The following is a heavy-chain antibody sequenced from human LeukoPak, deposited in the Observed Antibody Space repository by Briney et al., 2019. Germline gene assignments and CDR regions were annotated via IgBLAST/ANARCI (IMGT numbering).Heavy chain of an antibody. CDR2: ISSSSSYI. J-gene: IGHJ4*02. V-gene: IGHV3-21*01. CDR3: ARGPRRASYFDY. CDR1: GFTFSSYS. D-gene: IGHD5-24*01. Sequence: GGSLRLSCAASGFTFSSYSMNWVRQAPGKGLEWVSSISSSSSYIYYADSVKGRFTISRDNAKNSLYLQMNSLRAEDTAVYYCARGPRRASYFDYWGQGTLVTVSS.